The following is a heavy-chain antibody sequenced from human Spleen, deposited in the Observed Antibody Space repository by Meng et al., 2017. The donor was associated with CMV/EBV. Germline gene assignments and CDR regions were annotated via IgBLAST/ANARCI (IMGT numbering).Heavy chain of an antibody. CDR1: GYTFTSYD. CDR3: ARDRGGSWDY. D-gene: IGHD5-24*01. J-gene: IGHJ4*02. V-gene: IGHV1-2*02. Sequence: ASVKVSCKASGYTFTSYDINWVRQATGQGLEWMGWINPNSGGTNYAQKFQGRVTMTRDTSISTAYMELSRLRSDDTAVYYCARDRGGSWDYWGQGTLVTVSS. CDR2: INPNSGGT.